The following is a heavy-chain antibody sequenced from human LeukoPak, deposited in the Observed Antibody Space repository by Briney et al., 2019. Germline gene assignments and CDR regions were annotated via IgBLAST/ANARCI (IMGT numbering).Heavy chain of an antibody. J-gene: IGHJ3*02. CDR2: ISGGGGST. Sequence: SGGSLRLSCAASGFTFSSYAMSWVRQAPGVGLEWVSAISGGGGSTWYADSVKGRFTISRDNSKNTLYMQMNSLRAEDTAVYYCASRIWCSSTSCFFDAFDIWGQGTMVTVSS. V-gene: IGHV3-23*01. CDR3: ASRIWCSSTSCFFDAFDI. CDR1: GFTFSSYA. D-gene: IGHD2-2*01.